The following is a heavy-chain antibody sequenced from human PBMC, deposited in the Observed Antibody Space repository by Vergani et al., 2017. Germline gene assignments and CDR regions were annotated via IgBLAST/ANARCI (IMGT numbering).Heavy chain of an antibody. D-gene: IGHD6-6*01. CDR3: ARGLTIIAARKPRYYMDV. J-gene: IGHJ6*03. CDR2: IYHSGGA. Sequence: QLHLQESGPGLVKPSETLSLTCTVSGGSITSSSYYWGWIRQPPGKVLEWIGNIYHSGGAYYNPSLKGRVTISVDTSKNQFSLKLSSVTAADTAVYYCARGLTIIAARKPRYYMDVWGKGTTVTVSS. CDR1: GGSITSSSYY. V-gene: IGHV4-39*01.